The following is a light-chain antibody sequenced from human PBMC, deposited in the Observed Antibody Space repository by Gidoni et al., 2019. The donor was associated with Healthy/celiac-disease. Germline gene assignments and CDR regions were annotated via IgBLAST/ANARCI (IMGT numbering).Light chain of an antibody. V-gene: IGKV3-20*01. CDR3: QHFGSSPWT. CDR1: QTVN. J-gene: IGKJ1*01. Sequence: EIVLTQSPGTLSLSPGHRATLSCRASQTVNLAWYQQKPGQAPRLLIYGASSRATGIPDRFSGSGSGTDFTLTISRLEPEDFAVYYCQHFGSSPWTFGQGTKVEIK. CDR2: GAS.